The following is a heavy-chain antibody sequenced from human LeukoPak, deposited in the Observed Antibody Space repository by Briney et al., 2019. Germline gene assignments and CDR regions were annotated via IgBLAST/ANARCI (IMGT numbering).Heavy chain of an antibody. CDR3: ARFERIVGATKG. CDR2: INHSGST. CDR1: GGSFSGYY. J-gene: IGHJ4*02. Sequence: SETLSLTCAVYGGSFSGYYWSWIRQPPGKGLEWIGEINHSGSTNYNPSLKSRVTISVDTSKNQFSLKLSSVTAADTAVYYCARFERIVGATKGWGQGTLVTVSS. V-gene: IGHV4-34*01. D-gene: IGHD1-26*01.